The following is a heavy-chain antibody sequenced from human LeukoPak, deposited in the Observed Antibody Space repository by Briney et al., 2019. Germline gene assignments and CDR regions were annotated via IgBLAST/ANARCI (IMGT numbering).Heavy chain of an antibody. D-gene: IGHD6-6*01. V-gene: IGHV3-9*01. CDR3: AKGGSSSSFDY. CDR1: GFTFDDYA. Sequence: GGSLRLSCAASGFTFDDYAMHWVRQAPGKGLEWVSGISWNSGSIVYADSVEGRFTISRDNAKNSLYLQMNSLRAEDTALYYCAKGGSSSSFDYWGQGTLVTVSS. CDR2: ISWNSGSI. J-gene: IGHJ4*02.